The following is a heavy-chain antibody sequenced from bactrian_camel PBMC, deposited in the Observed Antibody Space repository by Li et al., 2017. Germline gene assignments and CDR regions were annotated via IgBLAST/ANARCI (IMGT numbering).Heavy chain of an antibody. CDR1: GYTPC. J-gene: IGHJ4*01. CDR2: LVNTAGRT. V-gene: IGHV3S1*01. Sequence: HVQLVESGGGSVQAGGSLRLSCATTGYTPCMAWFRQAPGKDLENVAGLVNTAGRTDYADTVKGRFTISRDNAKNTLYLNLNSLKTEDTAMYYCASSRERYSDYVHGYWGQGTQVTVS. CDR3: ASSRERYSDYVHGY. D-gene: IGHD4*01.